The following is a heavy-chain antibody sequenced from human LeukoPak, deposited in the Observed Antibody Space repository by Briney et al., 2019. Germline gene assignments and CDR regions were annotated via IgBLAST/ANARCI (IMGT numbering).Heavy chain of an antibody. CDR3: ARQSYYYGSGSYYEQDY. J-gene: IGHJ4*02. V-gene: IGHV5-10-1*01. Sequence: GESLRISCKGSGYSFTSYWISWVRQMPGKGLEWMGRIDPSDFYTNYSPSFQGHVTISADKSISTAYLQWSSLKASDTAMYYCARQSYYYGSGSYYEQDYWGQGTLVTVSS. CDR2: IDPSDFYT. D-gene: IGHD3-10*01. CDR1: GYSFTSYW.